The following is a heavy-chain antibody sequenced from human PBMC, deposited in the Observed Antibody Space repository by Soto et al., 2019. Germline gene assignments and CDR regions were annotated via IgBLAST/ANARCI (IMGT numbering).Heavy chain of an antibody. D-gene: IGHD6-13*01. CDR1: GFTFSSYA. J-gene: IGHJ6*02. V-gene: IGHV3-23*01. CDR2: ISGSGGST. Sequence: EVQLLESGGGLVQPGGSLRLSCAASGFTFSSYAMSWVRQAPGKGLEWVSAISGSGGSTYYADSVKGRFTISRDNSKNTLYLQMNSLRAEDTAVYYCAKDKTAAPPRSYYYYGMDVWGQGTTVTVSS. CDR3: AKDKTAAPPRSYYYYGMDV.